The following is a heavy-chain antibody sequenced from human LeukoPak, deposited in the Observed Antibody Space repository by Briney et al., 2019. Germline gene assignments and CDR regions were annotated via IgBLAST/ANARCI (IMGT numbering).Heavy chain of an antibody. D-gene: IGHD1-26*01. V-gene: IGHV1-2*02. J-gene: IGHJ5*02. CDR3: ARDQVMGATRWFDP. Sequence: ASVKVSCKASGYTFTGYYMHWVRQAPGQGLEWMGWINPNSGGTNYAQKFQGRVTMTRDTSISTAYMELSRLRSEDTAVYYCARDQVMGATRWFDPWGQGTLVTVSS. CDR2: INPNSGGT. CDR1: GYTFTGYY.